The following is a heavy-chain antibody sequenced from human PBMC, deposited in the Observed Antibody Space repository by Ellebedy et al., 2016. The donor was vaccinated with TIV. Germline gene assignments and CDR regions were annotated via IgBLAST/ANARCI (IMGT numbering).Heavy chain of an antibody. J-gene: IGHJ4*02. Sequence: GESLKISCAASGFTFSSFVMSWVRQAPGKGLEWVSAISGSGGSTSYADSVKGRFTISRDNSKNMLFLQMNSLRAEDTALYYCAKGRKLIRSSSLDYWGQGTLVTVSS. CDR1: GFTFSSFV. CDR2: ISGSGGST. CDR3: AKGRKLIRSSSLDY. V-gene: IGHV3-23*01. D-gene: IGHD3-22*01.